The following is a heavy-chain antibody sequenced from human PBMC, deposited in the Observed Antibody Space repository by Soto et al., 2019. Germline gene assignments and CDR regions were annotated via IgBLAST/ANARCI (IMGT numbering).Heavy chain of an antibody. CDR1: GWSFSGYY. V-gene: IGHV4-34*01. Sequence: SETLSLTCVVYGWSFSGYYWSWIRQSPGKGLEWIGGINHRGSTNYNPSLESRVTISVDTSKNQFSLKLPSVTAADTAMYYCSRDGFCTSTTCRVGNWFDPWGQGTLVTVSS. D-gene: IGHD2-2*01. CDR3: SRDGFCTSTTCRVGNWFDP. CDR2: INHRGST. J-gene: IGHJ5*02.